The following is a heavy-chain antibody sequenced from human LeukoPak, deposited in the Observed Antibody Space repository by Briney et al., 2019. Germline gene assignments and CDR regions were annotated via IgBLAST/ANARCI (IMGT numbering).Heavy chain of an antibody. Sequence: SETLSLTCTVSGGSISSYYWSWIRQPPGKGLEWIGYIYYSGTTNYNPSLKSRVTISVDTSKNQFSLKLSSVTAADTAVYYCASYGDYLSGYFDYWGQGTLVTVSS. CDR1: GGSISSYY. V-gene: IGHV4-59*08. CDR2: IYYSGTT. D-gene: IGHD4-17*01. CDR3: ASYGDYLSGYFDY. J-gene: IGHJ4*02.